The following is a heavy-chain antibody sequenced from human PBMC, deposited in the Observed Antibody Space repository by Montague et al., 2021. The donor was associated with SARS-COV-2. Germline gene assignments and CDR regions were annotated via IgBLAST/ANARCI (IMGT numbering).Heavy chain of an antibody. CDR3: ASTYGGNLGYYYYYMDV. CDR1: GGSISSGGYY. J-gene: IGHJ6*03. D-gene: IGHD4-23*01. Sequence: TLSLTCTVSGGSISSGGYYWSWIRQHPGKGLEWIGYIYYSGSTYYNPSLKSRVTISVDTSKSQFSLKLSSVTAADTAVYYCASTYGGNLGYYYYYMDVWGKGTTVTVS. CDR2: IYYSGST. V-gene: IGHV4-31*03.